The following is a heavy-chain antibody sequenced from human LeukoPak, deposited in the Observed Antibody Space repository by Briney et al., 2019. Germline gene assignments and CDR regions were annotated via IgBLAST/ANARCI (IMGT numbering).Heavy chain of an antibody. CDR3: ARDHYYGSGSYRVIDP. Sequence: ASVKVSCKASGYTFTSYDINWVRQATGQGLEWMGWMSPNSGNTGYAQKFQGRVTMTRNTSISTAYMELSSLRSEDTAVYYCARDHYYGSGSYRVIDPWGQGTLVTVSS. D-gene: IGHD3-10*01. J-gene: IGHJ5*02. CDR1: GYTFTSYD. V-gene: IGHV1-8*01. CDR2: MSPNSGNT.